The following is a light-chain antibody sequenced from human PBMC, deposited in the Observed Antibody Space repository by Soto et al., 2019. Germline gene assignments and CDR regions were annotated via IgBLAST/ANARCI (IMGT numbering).Light chain of an antibody. V-gene: IGKV3-20*01. CDR3: QQYGSSGT. CDR2: GAS. J-gene: IGKJ1*01. Sequence: VGTQSPGTVSVSPGETATLSCRASQSVSSSYLAWYQQKPGQAPRLLIYGASNRATGIPDRFSGSGSGTDFTLTISRLEPEDFAVYYCQQYGSSGTFGQGTKVDI. CDR1: QSVSSSY.